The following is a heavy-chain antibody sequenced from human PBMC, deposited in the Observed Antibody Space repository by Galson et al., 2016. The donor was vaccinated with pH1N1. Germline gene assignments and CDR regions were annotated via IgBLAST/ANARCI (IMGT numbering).Heavy chain of an antibody. J-gene: IGHJ2*01. CDR2: IYYSGST. Sequence: LSLTCTVSGGSISSSDYFWSWIRQPPGKGLEWIGYIYYSGSTYYNPSLKSRVTISIDTSKNQFSLKLSSVTAADTAVYYCARGLDGDYVGYFDLWGRVTLVTVSS. D-gene: IGHD4-17*01. CDR1: GGSISSSDYF. V-gene: IGHV4-30-4*08. CDR3: ARGLDGDYVGYFDL.